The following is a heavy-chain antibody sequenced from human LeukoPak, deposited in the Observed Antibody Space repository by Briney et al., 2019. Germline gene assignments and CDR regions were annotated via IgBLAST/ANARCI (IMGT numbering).Heavy chain of an antibody. CDR3: AKDVRTTLPSAY. CDR1: GFTFSSYA. D-gene: IGHD1-7*01. J-gene: IGHJ4*02. Sequence: GGSLRLSCAASGFTFSSYAMGWVRQAPGKGLEWVSAISGSGANTYYADSVKGRFTISRDNSKNTLYLQMNSLRAEDTAVYYCAKDVRTTLPSAYWGQGTLVTVSS. V-gene: IGHV3-23*01. CDR2: ISGSGANT.